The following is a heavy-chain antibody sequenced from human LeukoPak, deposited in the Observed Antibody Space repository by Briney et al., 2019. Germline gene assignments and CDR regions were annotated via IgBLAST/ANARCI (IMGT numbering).Heavy chain of an antibody. CDR2: ICHSGST. CDR1: GYSISSGYC. Sequence: PSETLSLTCAVSGYSISSGYCWGWTRQHPGEGLEWIKRICHSGSTSYNPPLKSRVTISVATSRNQFSLKLSSVTAADTAVYYCASGGCSGGSCSEYFQHWGQGTLVTVSS. CDR3: ASGGCSGGSCSEYFQH. D-gene: IGHD2-15*01. V-gene: IGHV4-38-2*01. J-gene: IGHJ1*01.